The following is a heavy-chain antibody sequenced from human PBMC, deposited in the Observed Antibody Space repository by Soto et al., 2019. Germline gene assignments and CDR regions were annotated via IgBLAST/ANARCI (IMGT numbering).Heavy chain of an antibody. V-gene: IGHV1-46*01. Sequence: QVQLVQSGAEVKKPGASVKVSCRASGYTFTNYYIHWVRQAPGQGLEWLAIFNPTSGSTNYAQEFQGRVSLNMDTSTSTVYMELSGLRSEDTAMFYCARDLAAGDHWGQGTLVTVSS. D-gene: IGHD6-13*01. CDR3: ARDLAAGDH. CDR2: FNPTSGST. J-gene: IGHJ4*02. CDR1: GYTFTNYY.